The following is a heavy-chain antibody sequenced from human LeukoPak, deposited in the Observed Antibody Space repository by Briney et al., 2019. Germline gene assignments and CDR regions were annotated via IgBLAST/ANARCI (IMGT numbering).Heavy chain of an antibody. D-gene: IGHD3-22*01. Sequence: PGWSLRLSCAASGFTFDDYAMHWVRQAPGKGLEWVSGISWNSGSIGYADSVKGRFTISRDNAKNSLYLQMNSLRAEDMALYYCATSRGYYYDSSGYYYVRGGAFDIWGQGTMVTVSS. CDR2: ISWNSGSI. CDR3: ATSRGYYYDSSGYYYVRGGAFDI. V-gene: IGHV3-9*03. CDR1: GFTFDDYA. J-gene: IGHJ3*02.